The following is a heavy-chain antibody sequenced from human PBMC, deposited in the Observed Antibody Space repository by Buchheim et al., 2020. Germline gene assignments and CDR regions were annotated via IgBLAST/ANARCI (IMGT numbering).Heavy chain of an antibody. CDR3: ARAAYYYDSSGSRGPLDY. D-gene: IGHD3-22*01. J-gene: IGHJ4*02. Sequence: QAQLVASGGGVVQPGGSLRLSCAASGFALSSYGIHWVRQAPGKGLEWVTGIWFDGRDQYYADSVKGRFTISRDNSKNTLHLQMNSLRVEDTAMYYCARAAYYYDSSGSRGPLDYWGQGTL. V-gene: IGHV3-33*01. CDR1: GFALSSYG. CDR2: IWFDGRDQ.